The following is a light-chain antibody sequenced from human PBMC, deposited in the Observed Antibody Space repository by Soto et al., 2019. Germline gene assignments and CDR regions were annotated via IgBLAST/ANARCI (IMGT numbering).Light chain of an antibody. Sequence: DIVMTQSPLSLPVTPGEPASISCRSSQSLLHGNGYNYLHWYLQKPGQSPQLLIYLGSNRASGVPDRFGGSGSGTDFTLKISRVEAEDVGVYYCMQTLQNPFTFGPGTKVDSK. V-gene: IGKV2-28*01. CDR3: MQTLQNPFT. J-gene: IGKJ3*01. CDR2: LGS. CDR1: QSLLHGNGYNY.